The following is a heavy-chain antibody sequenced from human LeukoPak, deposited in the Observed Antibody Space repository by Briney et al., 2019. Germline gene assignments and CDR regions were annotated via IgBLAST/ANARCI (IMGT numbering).Heavy chain of an antibody. CDR1: LFTLSGYV. Sequence: GGSLRLSRAPSLFTLSGYVMHGVRPAPAKGGGWGAVISYDGSNKYNTDSVKGRFTTSRDYSKDTLYLQMDSLRAEDTAVYYCARALGYCSGGSCYSFYYYYGMDVWGKGTTVTVSS. D-gene: IGHD2-15*01. J-gene: IGHJ6*04. CDR2: ISYDGSNK. V-gene: IGHV3-30*03. CDR3: ARALGYCSGGSCYSFYYYYGMDV.